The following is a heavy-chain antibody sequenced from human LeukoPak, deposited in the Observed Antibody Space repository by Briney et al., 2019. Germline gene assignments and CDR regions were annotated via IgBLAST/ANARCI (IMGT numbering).Heavy chain of an antibody. J-gene: IGHJ4*02. CDR2: IHYSGII. D-gene: IGHD3-10*01. CDR3: AGHSGGPFDS. CDR1: GGSINISNYY. V-gene: IGHV4-39*01. Sequence: PSETLSLTCTVSGGSINISNYYWGWIRQPPGKGLECIGNIHYSGIIFYNLSFKSRVTFSVDTSKNYLSLKLSSLTAAVPAVYYCAGHSGGPFDSWGQGALVTVSS.